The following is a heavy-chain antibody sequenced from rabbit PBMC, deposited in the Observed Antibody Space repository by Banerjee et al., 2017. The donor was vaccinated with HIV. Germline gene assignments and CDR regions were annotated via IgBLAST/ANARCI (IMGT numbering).Heavy chain of an antibody. J-gene: IGHJ6*01. CDR3: ARDLAGVIGWNFGL. CDR2: IYAGSSDST. CDR1: GFSFSSSYW. Sequence: EESGGDLVKPEGSLTLTCTASGFSFSSSYWICWVRQAPGKGLEWIACIYAGSSDSTYYASWAEGRFTISSTSSTTVTLQMTSLTAADTATYFCARDLAGVIGWNFGLWGPGTLVTVS. V-gene: IGHV1S45*01. D-gene: IGHD4-1*01.